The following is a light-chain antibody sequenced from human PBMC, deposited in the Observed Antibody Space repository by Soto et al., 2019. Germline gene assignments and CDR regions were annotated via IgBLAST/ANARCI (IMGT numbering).Light chain of an antibody. CDR2: KAS. CDR3: QQYHSFWT. V-gene: IGKV1-5*03. CDR1: QNIVTW. J-gene: IGKJ1*01. Sequence: DIQMTQSPSTLSASVGDRVTITCRASQNIVTWLAWYQQKPGKATKLLIYKASTLESGVPSRFSGSGSGTEFTLTISSLQPEDFATYYCQQYHSFWTFGRGTKVEIK.